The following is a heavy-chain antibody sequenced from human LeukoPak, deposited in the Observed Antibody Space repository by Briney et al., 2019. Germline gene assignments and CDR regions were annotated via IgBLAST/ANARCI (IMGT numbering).Heavy chain of an antibody. CDR2: ISGTSSTI. V-gene: IGHV3-11*04. CDR1: GFRVNDYY. D-gene: IGHD3-3*01. CDR3: ARFYDFWSGYYVDY. Sequence: GGSLRLSCEASGFRVNDYYMTWIRQAPGKGLEWVSYISGTSSTIYYADSVKGRFTVSRDNAKTSVFLQMNSLRAEDTAVYYCARFYDFWSGYYVDYWGQGTLVTV. J-gene: IGHJ4*02.